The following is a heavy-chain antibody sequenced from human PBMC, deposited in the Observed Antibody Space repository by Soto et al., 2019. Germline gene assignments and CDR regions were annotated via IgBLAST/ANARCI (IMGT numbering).Heavy chain of an antibody. V-gene: IGHV4-34*01. CDR1: GGSFSGYY. CDR2: INHSGST. Sequence: QVQLQQWGAGLLKPSETLSLTCAVYGGSFSGYYWSWIRQPPGKGLEWIGEINHSGSTNYIPSLKSRVTISVDTSKNQFSLKLSSVTAADTAVYYCARGEDDFWSGYYTGPDYWGQGTLVTVSS. CDR3: ARGEDDFWSGYYTGPDY. D-gene: IGHD3-3*01. J-gene: IGHJ4*02.